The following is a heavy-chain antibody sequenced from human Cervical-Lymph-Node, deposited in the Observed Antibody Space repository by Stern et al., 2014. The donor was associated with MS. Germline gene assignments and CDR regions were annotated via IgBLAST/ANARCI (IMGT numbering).Heavy chain of an antibody. Sequence: VQLVQSGAEVKKPGASMRISCKASGYTFTNYYVHWVRQAPGQRLEWRGIIKPTSGRTSYAQRFQGRVTMTRDTSTNTAYMELSSLGPEDTAVYFCARAQDYSNVVANYWGQGTLVTVSS. J-gene: IGHJ4*02. D-gene: IGHD2-8*01. CDR3: ARAQDYSNVVANY. CDR2: IKPTSGRT. CDR1: GYTFTNYY. V-gene: IGHV1-46*03.